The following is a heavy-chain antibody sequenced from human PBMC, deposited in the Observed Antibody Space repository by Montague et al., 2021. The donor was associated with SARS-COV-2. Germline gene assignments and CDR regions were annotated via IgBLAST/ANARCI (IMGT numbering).Heavy chain of an antibody. CDR2: INHSGGT. CDR3: ARGLTDVTVILVFVGASLYFDS. J-gene: IGHJ4*02. CDR1: GESFSGHS. D-gene: IGHD3-22*01. Sequence: SETLSLTCAVYGESFSGHSWTWIRQPPGKGLEWIGEINHSGGTNXNPSLKSRVTISVDTSKNQFSLKLSSLTAADTAVYYCARGLTDVTVILVFVGASLYFDSWGQGALVTVSS. V-gene: IGHV4-34*01.